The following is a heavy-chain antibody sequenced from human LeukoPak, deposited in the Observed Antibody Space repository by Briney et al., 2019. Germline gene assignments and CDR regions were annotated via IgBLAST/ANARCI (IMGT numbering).Heavy chain of an antibody. CDR1: GDSISRSSYF. CDR2: IYYSGST. V-gene: IGHV4-39*01. Sequence: SETLSLTCSVSGDSISRSSYFWGWIRQPPGKGLEWIASIYYSGSTYYNPSLKSRVTISVDTSRDQFSLNLSSVAAADTAVYYCARLVRYCSGGTCYWFDSWGQGTLVTVSS. J-gene: IGHJ5*01. D-gene: IGHD2-15*01. CDR3: ARLVRYCSGGTCYWFDS.